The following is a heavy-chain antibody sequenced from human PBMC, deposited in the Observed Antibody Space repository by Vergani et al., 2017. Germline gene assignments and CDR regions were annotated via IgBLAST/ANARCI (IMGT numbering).Heavy chain of an antibody. CDR1: GGSFSGYY. V-gene: IGHV4-34*01. CDR3: AGGVVGYGMDV. J-gene: IGHJ6*02. CDR2: INHSGST. Sequence: QVQLQQWGAGLLKPSETLSLTCAVYGGSFSGYYWSWIRQPPGKGLEWIGEINHSGSTNYNPALKSRVTISVDTSKNQFSRKLSSVTAADTAVYYCAGGVVGYGMDVWGQGTTVTVSS.